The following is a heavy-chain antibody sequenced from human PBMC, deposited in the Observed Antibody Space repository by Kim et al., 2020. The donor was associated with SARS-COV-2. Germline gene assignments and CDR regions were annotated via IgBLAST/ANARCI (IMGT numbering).Heavy chain of an antibody. CDR3: ASSGYDYYFDY. V-gene: IGHV4-4*09. Sequence: NYNPSLKSRVTISVDTSKNQFSLKLGSVPADDTAVYYCASSGYDYYFDYWGQGTLVTVSS. J-gene: IGHJ4*02. D-gene: IGHD5-12*01.